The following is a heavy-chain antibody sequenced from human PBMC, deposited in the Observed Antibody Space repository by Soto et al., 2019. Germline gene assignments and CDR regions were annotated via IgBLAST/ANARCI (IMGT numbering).Heavy chain of an antibody. CDR1: GLTFSSYS. CDR3: ARDYCSGGSCPYYYYYGMDV. Sequence: PGGSLRLSCAASGLTFSSYSMNWVRKTPGKGLEWVSYISSSSSTIYYADSVKGRFTISRDNAKNSLYLQMNSLRAEDTAVYYCARDYCSGGSCPYYYYYGMDVWGQGTTVTVSS. J-gene: IGHJ6*02. D-gene: IGHD2-15*01. V-gene: IGHV3-48*01. CDR2: ISSSSSTI.